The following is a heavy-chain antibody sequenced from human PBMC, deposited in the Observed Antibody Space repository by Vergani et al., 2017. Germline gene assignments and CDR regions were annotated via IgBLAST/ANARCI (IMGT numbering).Heavy chain of an antibody. J-gene: IGHJ4*02. CDR1: GGSFSGYY. V-gene: IGHV4-34*01. CDR3: ARVGTTLDY. CDR2: INHSGST. D-gene: IGHD1-7*01. Sequence: QVQLQQWGAGLLKPSETLSLTCAVSGGSFSGYYWSWIRQPPGKGLEWIGEINHSGSTNYNPSLKSRVTISVHTSKNQFSLKLSSVTAADTAVYYCARVGTTLDYWGQGTLVTVSS.